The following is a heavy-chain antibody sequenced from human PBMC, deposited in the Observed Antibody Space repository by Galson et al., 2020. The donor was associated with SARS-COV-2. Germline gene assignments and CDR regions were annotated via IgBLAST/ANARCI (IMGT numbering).Heavy chain of an antibody. CDR3: AREHGFGEVDY. V-gene: IGHV3-33*01. D-gene: IGHD3-10*01. CDR1: GFNFSSYG. CDR2: IWSDGSEK. J-gene: IGHJ4*02. Sequence: GESLKISCAASGFNFSSYGMHWVRQTPVKGLEWVAVIWSDGSEKYYADAVKGRFTISRDNSKNTLYLQMNSLRAEDTAVYYCAREHGFGEVDYWGQGTLVTVSS.